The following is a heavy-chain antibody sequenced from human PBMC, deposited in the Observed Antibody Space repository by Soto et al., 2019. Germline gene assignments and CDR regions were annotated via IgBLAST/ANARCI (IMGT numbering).Heavy chain of an antibody. CDR3: AHWHTGYCDY. J-gene: IGHJ4*02. D-gene: IGHD3-9*01. Sequence: QITLKESGPTLVKPTQTLTLTCTFSGFSLTTHGVGVGWIRQPPGKALEWLALIYWNDDRRYSPSLKSRLTITKDTSKNQVVLTMTNMDPVDTATYFCAHWHTGYCDYWGQGTLVTVSS. CDR2: IYWNDDR. CDR1: GFSLTTHGVG. V-gene: IGHV2-5*01.